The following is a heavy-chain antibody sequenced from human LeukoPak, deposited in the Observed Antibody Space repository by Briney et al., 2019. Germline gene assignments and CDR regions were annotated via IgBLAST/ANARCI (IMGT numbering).Heavy chain of an antibody. V-gene: IGHV1-2*02. J-gene: IGHJ4*02. Sequence: ASVKVSCKASGYTFTGYYMHWVRQAPGQGLEWMGWINPNSGGTNYVQKFQGRVTMTRDTSISTAYMELSRLRSDDTAVYYCAVEMATITEEDYWGQGTLVTVSS. CDR1: GYTFTGYY. D-gene: IGHD5-24*01. CDR2: INPNSGGT. CDR3: AVEMATITEEDY.